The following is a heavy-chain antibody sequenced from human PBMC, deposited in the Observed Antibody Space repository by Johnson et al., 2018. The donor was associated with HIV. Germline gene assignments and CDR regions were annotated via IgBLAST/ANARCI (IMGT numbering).Heavy chain of an antibody. CDR2: INSDGSST. J-gene: IGHJ3*02. CDR1: GFTFSSYW. D-gene: IGHD6-19*01. Sequence: VQLVESGGGLVQPGGSLRLSCAASGFTFSSYWMHWVRQAPGKGLVWVSRINSDGSSTSYADSVKGRFTISRDNSKNTLYLQMNSLRVEDTAVYYCARERSGWYGDAFDIWGQGTMVTVSS. CDR3: ARERSGWYGDAFDI. V-gene: IGHV3-74*01.